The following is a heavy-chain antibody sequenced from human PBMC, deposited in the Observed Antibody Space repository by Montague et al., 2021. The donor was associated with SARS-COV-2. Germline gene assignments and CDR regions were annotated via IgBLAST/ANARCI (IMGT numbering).Heavy chain of an antibody. CDR3: ARAADSYYPSVPFVGFDL. J-gene: IGHJ4*02. CDR2: VYFSGST. CDR1: GGSISTTGYY. Sequence: SETLSLTCTVSGGSISTTGYYWGWIRQPPGKGLEWIGCVYFSGSTYFNPSLESRATISIDTSKSQFSLKLRSVTAADTAVYFCARAADSYYPSVPFVGFDLWGQGTLVTVSS. V-gene: IGHV4-39*07. D-gene: IGHD1-26*01.